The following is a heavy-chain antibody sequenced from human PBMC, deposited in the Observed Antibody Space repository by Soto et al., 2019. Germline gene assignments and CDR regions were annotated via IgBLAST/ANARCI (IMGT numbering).Heavy chain of an antibody. CDR2: INPSGGST. V-gene: IGHV1-46*01. D-gene: IGHD5-12*01. J-gene: IGHJ6*02. CDR3: ARESVDIVATTRVSGGMDV. Sequence: QVQLVQSGAEVKKPGASVKVSCKASGYTFTSYYMHWVRQAPGQGLEWMGIINPSGGSTSYAQKFQGRVTINRDTSTSTVYVELSSLRSEDTAVYYCARESVDIVATTRVSGGMDVWGQGTTVTVSS. CDR1: GYTFTSYY.